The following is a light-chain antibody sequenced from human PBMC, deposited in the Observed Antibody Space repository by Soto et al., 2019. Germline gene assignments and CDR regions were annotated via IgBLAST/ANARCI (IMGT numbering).Light chain of an antibody. CDR1: QSLSSNY. J-gene: IGKJ1*01. V-gene: IGKV3-20*01. Sequence: EIVLTQSPATLSLSPGDRATLSCRASQSLSSNYLAWYQQKPGQAPRLLIYGASRRATDIPDRFSGSGSGTDFALTITRLEPADFAVYFCQQYDTCPRTFGQGTKVEIQ. CDR2: GAS. CDR3: QQYDTCPRT.